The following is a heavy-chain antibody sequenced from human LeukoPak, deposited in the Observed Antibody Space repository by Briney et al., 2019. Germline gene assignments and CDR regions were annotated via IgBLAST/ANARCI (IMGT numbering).Heavy chain of an antibody. CDR3: VSSPIAAAGRASYYYMDV. CDR2: INPNSGGT. Sequence: ASVKVSCKASGYTFTGYYMHWVRQAPGQGLEWMGWINPNSGGTNYAQKFQGRVTMTRDTSISTAYMELSRLRSDDTAVYYCVSSPIAAAGRASYYYMDVWGKGTTVTVSS. V-gene: IGHV1-2*02. D-gene: IGHD6-13*01. J-gene: IGHJ6*03. CDR1: GYTFTGYY.